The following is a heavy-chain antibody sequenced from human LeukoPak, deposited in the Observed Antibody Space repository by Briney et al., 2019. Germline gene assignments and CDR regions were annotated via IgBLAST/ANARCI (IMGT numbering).Heavy chain of an antibody. CDR2: ISYDGSYK. D-gene: IGHD3-22*01. V-gene: IGHV3-30*18. Sequence: GGSLRLSCAASGLSFSNYDMHWVRQAPGKGLEWVAVISYDGSYKYYADSVKGRFTISRDNAKNTLFLQMNSLRAEDTAVYYCAKDLNYYDSSGYDYWGQGTLVTVSS. J-gene: IGHJ4*02. CDR1: GLSFSNYD. CDR3: AKDLNYYDSSGYDY.